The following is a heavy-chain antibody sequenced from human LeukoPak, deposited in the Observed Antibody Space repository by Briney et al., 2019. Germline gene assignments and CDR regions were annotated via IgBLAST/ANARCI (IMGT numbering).Heavy chain of an antibody. Sequence: PGGSLRLSCAASGFTFSNAWMNWVRQAPGKGLEWVGRIKSKTDGGTTDYAAPVKGRFTISRDDSKNTLYLQMNSLKTEDTAVYYCTLGTGGPYGDALDYWGQGTLVTVSS. D-gene: IGHD4-17*01. CDR2: IKSKTDGGTT. V-gene: IGHV3-15*07. CDR3: TLGTGGPYGDALDY. J-gene: IGHJ4*02. CDR1: GFTFSNAW.